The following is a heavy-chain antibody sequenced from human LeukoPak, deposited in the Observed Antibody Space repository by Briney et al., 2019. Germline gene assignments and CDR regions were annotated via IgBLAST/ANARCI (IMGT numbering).Heavy chain of an antibody. V-gene: IGHV4-30-4*01. CDR3: ARQAWYGESYFDY. CDR2: VYYSGST. D-gene: IGHD3-10*01. J-gene: IGHJ4*02. CDR1: GYSISSGDDY. Sequence: PSQTLSLTCTVSGYSISSGDDYWSWIRQSPGKGLEWIGYVYYSGSTYYHPSLESRVTITVDTSKNQFSLKLNSVTVADTAVYYCARQAWYGESYFDYWGQGTLVTVSS.